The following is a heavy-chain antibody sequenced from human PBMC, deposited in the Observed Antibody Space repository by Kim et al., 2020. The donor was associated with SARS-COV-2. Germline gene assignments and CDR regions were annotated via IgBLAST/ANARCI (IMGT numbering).Heavy chain of an antibody. CDR3: ASDLLGISIAAFDI. CDR2: ISRNSYYT. D-gene: IGHD3-3*02. Sequence: LSLTCAASGFIFSDYYMTWIRQAPGKGLEWVSYISRNSYYTNYADSVKGRFTISRDDAKNSLYLQMNSLRAEDTAVYYCASDLLGISIAAFDIWGLGTMVTVSS. CDR1: GFIFSDYY. V-gene: IGHV3-11*06. J-gene: IGHJ3*02.